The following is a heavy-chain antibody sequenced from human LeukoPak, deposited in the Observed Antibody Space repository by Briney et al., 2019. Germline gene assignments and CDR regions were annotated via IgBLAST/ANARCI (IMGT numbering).Heavy chain of an antibody. V-gene: IGHV3-15*01. J-gene: IGHJ4*02. D-gene: IGHD4-23*01. CDR3: TTGPGNSGY. CDR1: GLTFSNAW. CDR2: IKCTTVGGTT. Sequence: GGSLRLSCAVSGLTFSNAWMSWVRQAPGKGLEWVGRIKCTTVGGTTEYAAPVKGRFTISRDDSKNTVYLQMNSLKTEDTAVYYCTTGPGNSGYWGQGTLVTVSS.